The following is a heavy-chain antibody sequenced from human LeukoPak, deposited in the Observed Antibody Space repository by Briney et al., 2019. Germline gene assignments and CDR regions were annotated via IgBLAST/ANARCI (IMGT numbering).Heavy chain of an antibody. CDR2: IYTSGST. CDR1: GGSISSGSYY. J-gene: IGHJ4*02. CDR3: ARDAGPARYSSSHRLGY. D-gene: IGHD6-13*01. Sequence: SQTLSLTCTVSGGSISSGSYYWSWIRQPAGKGLEWIGRIYTSGSTNYNPSLKSRVTISVDTSKNQFSLKLSSVTAADTAVYYCARDAGPARYSSSHRLGYWGQGTLVTVSS. V-gene: IGHV4-61*02.